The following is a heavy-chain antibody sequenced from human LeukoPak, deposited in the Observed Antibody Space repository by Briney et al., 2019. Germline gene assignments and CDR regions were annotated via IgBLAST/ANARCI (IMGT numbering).Heavy chain of an antibody. CDR1: GFIFSSYA. CDR2: LSYDGNNK. Sequence: GGSLRLSCAASGFIFSSYAMHWVRQAPGKGLEWVAILSYDGNNKYYADSVKGRFTISRDNSKNALYLQMNSLRAEDTAVYYCARDKDYVRYYYMDVWGKGTTVTVSS. J-gene: IGHJ6*03. CDR3: ARDKDYVRYYYMDV. V-gene: IGHV3-30*04. D-gene: IGHD3-16*01.